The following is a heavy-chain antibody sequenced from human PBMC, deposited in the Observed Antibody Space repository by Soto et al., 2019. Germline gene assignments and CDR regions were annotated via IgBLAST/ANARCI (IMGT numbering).Heavy chain of an antibody. J-gene: IGHJ2*01. Sequence: EVQLLESGGGLVQPGGSLSLSCAASGFTFSSYAMSWVRQTPGKGLEWVAGISGSGGATYYADAVKGRLTISRDNSNKTLYVKTNGQRADDTAVYYCAKDLGPPVRSHYACWYCDVWGRGTLVTVSS. CDR2: ISGSGGAT. CDR3: AKDLGPPVRSHYACWYCDV. V-gene: IGHV3-23*01. CDR1: GFTFSSYA. D-gene: IGHD3-10*01.